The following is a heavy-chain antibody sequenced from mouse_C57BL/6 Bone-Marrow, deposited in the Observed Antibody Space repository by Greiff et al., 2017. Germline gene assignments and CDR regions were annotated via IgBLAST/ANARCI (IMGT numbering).Heavy chain of an antibody. D-gene: IGHD4-1*01. J-gene: IGHJ4*01. CDR2: INYDGSST. CDR1: GFTFSDYY. CDR3: AREGTGTRGYAMDY. Sequence: EVHLVESEGGLVQPGSSMKLSCTASGFTFSDYYMAWVRQVPEKGLEWVANINYDGSSTYSLDSLKSRFIISRYNAKNILYLQMSSLKSEDTATYYCAREGTGTRGYAMDYWGQGTSVTVSS. V-gene: IGHV5-16*01.